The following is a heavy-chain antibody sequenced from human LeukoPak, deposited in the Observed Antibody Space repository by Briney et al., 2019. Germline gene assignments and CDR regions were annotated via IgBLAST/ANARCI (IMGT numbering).Heavy chain of an antibody. V-gene: IGHV4-4*02. CDR2: IYHSGST. D-gene: IGHD4-17*01. CDR3: ARNGPLPENGDYEYYYYMDV. CDR1: GGSISSINW. Sequence: SETLSLTCAVSGGSISSINWWSWVRQPPGKGLEWIGEIYHSGSTNYNPSLKSRVTISVDKSKNQFSLNLNSVTAADTAVYYCARNGPLPENGDYEYYYYMDVWGKGTTVTVS. J-gene: IGHJ6*03.